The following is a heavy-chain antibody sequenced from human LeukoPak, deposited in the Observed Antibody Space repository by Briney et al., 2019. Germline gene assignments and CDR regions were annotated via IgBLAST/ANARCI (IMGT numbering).Heavy chain of an antibody. V-gene: IGHV4-31*03. CDR3: AGFTVVTPGAFDI. D-gene: IGHD4-23*01. J-gene: IGHJ3*02. CDR1: GDSISSGGYY. CDR2: IYVRAST. Sequence: SQTLSLTCTVSGDSISSGGYYWCCIRQHPGKRLELIGYIYVRASTYYNPSINGRVTISVDTSKNQFSLKLSSVTAAGTAVYFCAGFTVVTPGAFDIWGQGTMVTVSS.